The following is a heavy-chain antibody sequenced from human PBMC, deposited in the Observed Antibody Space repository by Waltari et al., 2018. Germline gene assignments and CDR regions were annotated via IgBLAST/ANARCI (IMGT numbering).Heavy chain of an antibody. Sequence: LRLSCSASGFTFISYNMNWVRQAPGKGLEWVASINSDGTSTNSADSVEGRFTISRDNAKNSLYLQMDNLRADDTAVYYCTRDGPYYYFGLDVWGQGTTVTVSS. CDR2: INSDGTST. CDR3: TRDGPYYYFGLDV. CDR1: GFTFISYN. J-gene: IGHJ6*02. V-gene: IGHV3-21*01.